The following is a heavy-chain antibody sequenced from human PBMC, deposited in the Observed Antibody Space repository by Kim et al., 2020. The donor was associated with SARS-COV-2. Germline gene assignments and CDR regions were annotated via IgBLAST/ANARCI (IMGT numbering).Heavy chain of an antibody. V-gene: IGHV1-69*13. CDR3: ARSWGALVVVAATTPEAPYYYYGMDV. CDR1: GGTFSSYA. J-gene: IGHJ6*02. CDR2: IIPIFGTA. D-gene: IGHD2-15*01. Sequence: SVKVSCKASGGTFSSYAISWVRQAPGQGLEWMGGIIPIFGTANYAQKFQGRVTITADESTSTAYMELSSLRSEDTAVYYCARSWGALVVVAATTPEAPYYYYGMDVWGQGTTVTVSS.